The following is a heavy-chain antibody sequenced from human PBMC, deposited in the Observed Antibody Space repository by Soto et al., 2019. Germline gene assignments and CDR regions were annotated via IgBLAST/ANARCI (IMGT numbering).Heavy chain of an antibody. CDR2: IYISGTT. D-gene: IGHD2-15*01. CDR1: GGAMNAHF. V-gene: IGHV4-4*07. J-gene: IGHJ4*02. Sequence: SETLSLTCTFSGGAMNAHFWSWIRQSAGKGLEWIGHIYISGTTMYNPSLKSRVTMSVDPPKNQLSLKLTSVTAADTAVYYCARINGGSPDFWGQGTLVTVSS. CDR3: ARINGGSPDF.